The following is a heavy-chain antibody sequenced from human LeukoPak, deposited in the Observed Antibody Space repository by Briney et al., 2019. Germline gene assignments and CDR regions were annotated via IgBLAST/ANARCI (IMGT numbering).Heavy chain of an antibody. CDR1: GYTLTGYC. CDR3: ATAPPEYSSSSFDY. J-gene: IGHJ4*02. V-gene: IGHV1-2*02. D-gene: IGHD6-6*01. Sequence: ASVKVSCKASGYTLTGYCMHWVRQAPGQGLEWLGWINTYNGNTKYAQKFQGRVTMTEDTSTDTAYMELSSLRSEDTAVYYCATAPPEYSSSSFDYWGQGTLVTVSS. CDR2: INTYNGNT.